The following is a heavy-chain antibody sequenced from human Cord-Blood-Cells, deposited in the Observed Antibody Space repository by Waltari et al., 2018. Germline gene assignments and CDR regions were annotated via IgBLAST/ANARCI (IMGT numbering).Heavy chain of an antibody. CDR3: ASERGYYGSGSYDAFDI. J-gene: IGHJ3*02. Sequence: QVQLQESGPGLVKPSETLSLTCAVSGYSISSGYYWGWIRQPPGKGLEWIGSIYHSGSTYYNPSLKSRVTISVDTSKNQFSLKLSSVTAADTAVYYYASERGYYGSGSYDAFDIWGQGTMVTVSS. CDR1: GYSISSGYY. CDR2: IYHSGST. V-gene: IGHV4-38-2*01. D-gene: IGHD3-10*01.